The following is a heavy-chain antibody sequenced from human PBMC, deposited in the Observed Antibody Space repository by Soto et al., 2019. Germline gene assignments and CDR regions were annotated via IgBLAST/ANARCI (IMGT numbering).Heavy chain of an antibody. Sequence: SETLSLTCTVSGGSISSSSYYWGWVRQPPGKGLEWIGSIYYSGSTYYNPSLKSRVTISVDASKNQFSLKLSSVTAADTAVYYCARHGVTGTTLAIFDYWGQGTLVTVSS. J-gene: IGHJ4*02. V-gene: IGHV4-39*01. CDR2: IYYSGST. CDR1: GGSISSSSYY. CDR3: ARHGVTGTTLAIFDY. D-gene: IGHD1-20*01.